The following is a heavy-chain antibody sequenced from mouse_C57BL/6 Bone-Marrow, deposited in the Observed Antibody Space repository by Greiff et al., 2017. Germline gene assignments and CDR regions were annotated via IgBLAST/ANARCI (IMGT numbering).Heavy chain of an antibody. CDR3: ARVTLSSYDIDY. V-gene: IGHV1-82*01. Sequence: VQLVESGPELVKPGASVKISCKASGYAFSSSWMNWVKQRPGKGLEWIGRIYPGGGDTNYNGKFKGKATLTADKSSSTAYMQLSSLTSEDSAFYFCARVTLSSYDIDYWGQGTSVTVSS. CDR1: GYAFSSSW. CDR2: IYPGGGDT. D-gene: IGHD1-1*02. J-gene: IGHJ4*01.